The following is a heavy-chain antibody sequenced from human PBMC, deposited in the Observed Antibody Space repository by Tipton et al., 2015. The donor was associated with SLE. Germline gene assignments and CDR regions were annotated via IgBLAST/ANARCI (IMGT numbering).Heavy chain of an antibody. V-gene: IGHV1-3*01. CDR3: AKDSDLSVWAWDS. J-gene: IGHJ4*02. Sequence: QLVQSGPEVKKPGASVRISCKAPGDTFTIYTVHWLRQAPGQGPEWMGYINAGNGNSIYSQKFQDRLTITRDTSATTLYMHLISLRSEDAAVYFCAKDSDLSVWAWDSWGQRTLVTVAS. CDR1: GDTFTIYT. D-gene: IGHD1-26*01. CDR2: INAGNGNS.